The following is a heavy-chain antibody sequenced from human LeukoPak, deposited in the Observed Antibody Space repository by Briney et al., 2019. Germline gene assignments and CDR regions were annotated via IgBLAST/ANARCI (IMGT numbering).Heavy chain of an antibody. D-gene: IGHD2-2*01. Sequence: PGGSLRLSCAVSGFTFSSYEMNWARQAPGKGLEWVSYISSSGTTIHYANSVKGRFTISRDNAKNSLFLQMNSLRVEDSAIYYCVREDLPASGPFDYWGQGTLVTVSS. V-gene: IGHV3-48*03. J-gene: IGHJ4*02. CDR3: VREDLPASGPFDY. CDR2: ISSSGTTI. CDR1: GFTFSSYE.